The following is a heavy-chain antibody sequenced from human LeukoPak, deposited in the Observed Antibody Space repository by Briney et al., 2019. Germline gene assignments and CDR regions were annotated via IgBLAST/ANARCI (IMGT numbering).Heavy chain of an antibody. D-gene: IGHD3-10*01. J-gene: IGHJ4*02. CDR2: ISSSGSTI. CDR3: AIVPYGSGSYRESPFDY. V-gene: IGHV3-48*03. Sequence: GGSLRLSCAASGFTFSSYEMNWVRQAPGKGLEWVSYISSSGSTIYYADSVKGRFTISRDNAKNSLYLQMNSLRAEDTAVYYCAIVPYGSGSYRESPFDYWGQGTLVTVSS. CDR1: GFTFSSYE.